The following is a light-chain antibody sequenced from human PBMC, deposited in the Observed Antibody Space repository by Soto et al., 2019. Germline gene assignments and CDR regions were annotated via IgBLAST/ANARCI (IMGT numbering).Light chain of an antibody. CDR3: QQYNDWPRT. CDR1: QTVNSD. Sequence: DIVLTQSPFTLSASPGESATLSFTVSQTVNSDLAWYQQKPVQAPRLLIYGAYIRAVGIPARFSGSGSWADFTLTIRSLQSEDFALYFCQQYNDWPRTFGQATKVDSK. J-gene: IGKJ1*01. CDR2: GAY. V-gene: IGKV3-15*01.